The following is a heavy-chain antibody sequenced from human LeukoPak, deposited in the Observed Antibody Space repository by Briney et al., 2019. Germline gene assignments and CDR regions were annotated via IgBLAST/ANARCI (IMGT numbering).Heavy chain of an antibody. CDR3: ARGRDSGSYSARFDY. J-gene: IGHJ4*02. Sequence: SETLSLTCTASGGSISNYYWNWIRQPPGKGLEWMGYMYYSGTTNYNPSLKSRVTISIDTSKNQISLKLSSVTAADTAVYFCARGRDSGSYSARFDYWGQGTLVTVSS. CDR1: GGSISNYY. V-gene: IGHV4-59*01. CDR2: MYYSGTT. D-gene: IGHD1-26*01.